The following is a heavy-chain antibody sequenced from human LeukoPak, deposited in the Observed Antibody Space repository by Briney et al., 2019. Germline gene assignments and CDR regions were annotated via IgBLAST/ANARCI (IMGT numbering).Heavy chain of an antibody. CDR2: ISWNSGSR. CDR3: AKGGPVYSSGWEYFDY. D-gene: IGHD6-19*01. CDR1: GFTFDDYA. J-gene: IGHJ4*02. Sequence: GGSLRLSCAASGFTFDDYAMHWVRQAPGKGLEWASGISWNSGSRGYADSVKGRFTISRDNAKNSLYLQMNSLRAEDMALYYCAKGGPVYSSGWEYFDYWGQGTLVTVSS. V-gene: IGHV3-9*03.